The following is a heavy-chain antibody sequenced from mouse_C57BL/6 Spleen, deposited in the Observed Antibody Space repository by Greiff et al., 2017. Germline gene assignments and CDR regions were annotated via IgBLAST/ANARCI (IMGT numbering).Heavy chain of an antibody. CDR2: IYPGSGST. CDR3: ARYPSHYYGSSYYFDY. V-gene: IGHV1-55*01. J-gene: IGHJ2*01. CDR1: GYTFTSYW. Sequence: VQLQQPGAELVKPGASVTMSCKASGYTFTSYWITWVKQRPGQGLEWIGDIYPGSGSTNYNEKFKSKATLTVDTSSSTAYMQLSSLTSEDSAVYYCARYPSHYYGSSYYFDYWGQGTTLTVSS. D-gene: IGHD1-1*01.